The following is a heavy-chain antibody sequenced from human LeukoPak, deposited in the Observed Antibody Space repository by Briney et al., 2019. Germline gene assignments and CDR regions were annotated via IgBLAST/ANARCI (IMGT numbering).Heavy chain of an antibody. CDR3: AKGVLYGEIDY. Sequence: GGSLRLSCAASGFTFNNYWIHWVRQVPGKGLAWVSHIDSDGRTTNYADSVKGRFTISRDNSKNTLYLQMNSLRAEDTAVYYCAKGVLYGEIDYWGQGTLVTVSS. V-gene: IGHV3-74*01. CDR1: GFTFNNYW. J-gene: IGHJ4*02. CDR2: IDSDGRTT. D-gene: IGHD4-17*01.